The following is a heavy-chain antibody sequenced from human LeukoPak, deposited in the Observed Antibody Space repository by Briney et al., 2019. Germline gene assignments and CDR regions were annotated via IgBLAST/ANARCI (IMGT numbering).Heavy chain of an antibody. D-gene: IGHD2-15*01. CDR1: GFTFSTHG. Sequence: GWSLRLSCAASGFTFSTHGMHWVRQAPGKGLEWVAFIRDDGSNKYYADSVKGRFTISRDNSKNTLYLQMNRLRAEDTAVYFCAKARGYCSDGSCYWFDYWGQGTLVTVSS. V-gene: IGHV3-30*02. J-gene: IGHJ4*02. CDR2: IRDDGSNK. CDR3: AKARGYCSDGSCYWFDY.